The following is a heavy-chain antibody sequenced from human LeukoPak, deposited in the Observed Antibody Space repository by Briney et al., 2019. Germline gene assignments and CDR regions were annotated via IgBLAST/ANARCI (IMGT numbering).Heavy chain of an antibody. J-gene: IGHJ4*02. CDR3: ARHGAGYSSSWSPGDY. D-gene: IGHD6-13*01. V-gene: IGHV5-51*01. CDR1: GYSFTSYW. CDR2: IYLGDSDT. Sequence: GESLKFSCKGSGYSFTSYWIGWVGQLPGKGLEWMGLIYLGDSDTRYRPSFQGQVTISADKSTSTASLQWSSLKASDTAMYYCARHGAGYSSSWSPGDYWGQGTLVTVSS.